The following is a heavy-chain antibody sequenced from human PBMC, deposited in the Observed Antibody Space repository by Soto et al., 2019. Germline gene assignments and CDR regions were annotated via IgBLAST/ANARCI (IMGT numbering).Heavy chain of an antibody. CDR2: IDPSDSYT. Sequence: GESLKISCKGSGYSFPNYWISWVRQMPGKGLEWMGRIDPSDSYTNYSPSFQGHVTISADNSKDTLYLQMNSLRAEDTAVFYCAKIHGSGYYTSDYWGQGTLVTVSS. CDR1: GYSFPNYW. J-gene: IGHJ4*02. CDR3: AKIHGSGYYTSDY. V-gene: IGHV5-10-1*01. D-gene: IGHD3-3*01.